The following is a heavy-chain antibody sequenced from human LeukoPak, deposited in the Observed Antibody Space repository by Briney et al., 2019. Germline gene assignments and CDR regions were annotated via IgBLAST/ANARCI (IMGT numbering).Heavy chain of an antibody. J-gene: IGHJ4*02. V-gene: IGHV4-61*01. CDR1: GGSISSSSYY. CDR2: IYYSGST. Sequence: PSETLSLTCTVSGGSISSSSYYWSWIRQPPGKGLEWIGYIYYSGSTNYNPSLKSRVTMSADTSKNQFSLKLSSVTAADTAVYYCAGDRDGSSWSLFDYWGQGTLVTVSS. D-gene: IGHD6-13*01. CDR3: AGDRDGSSWSLFDY.